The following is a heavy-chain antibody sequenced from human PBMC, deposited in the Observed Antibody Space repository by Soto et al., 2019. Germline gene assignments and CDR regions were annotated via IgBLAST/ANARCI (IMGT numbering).Heavy chain of an antibody. CDR3: AREGLWFGSDYYYYMDV. D-gene: IGHD3-10*01. CDR2: IYYSGST. V-gene: IGHV4-61*08. CDR1: GGSISSGGYY. J-gene: IGHJ6*03. Sequence: PSETLSLTCTVSGGSISSGGYYWSWIRQHPGKGLEWIGYIYYSGSTYYNPSLKSRVTISVDTSKNQFSLKLSSVTAADTAVYYCAREGLWFGSDYYYYMDVWGKGTTVTVSS.